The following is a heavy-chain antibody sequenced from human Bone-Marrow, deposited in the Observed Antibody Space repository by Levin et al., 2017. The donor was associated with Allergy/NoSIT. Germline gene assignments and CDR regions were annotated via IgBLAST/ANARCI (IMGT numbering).Heavy chain of an antibody. Sequence: GGSLRLSCKASGYNFTNHWIGWVRQAPGKDPEWMGVVYPTDSSATYGPSFQGRVTLSADKSISTAYLQWTSLQASDTATYYCARGNYDFWSGNYHSFDFWGQGTVLSVSP. CDR1: GYNFTNHW. CDR2: VYPTDSSA. D-gene: IGHD3-3*01. V-gene: IGHV5-51*01. J-gene: IGHJ4*02. CDR3: ARGNYDFWSGNYHSFDF.